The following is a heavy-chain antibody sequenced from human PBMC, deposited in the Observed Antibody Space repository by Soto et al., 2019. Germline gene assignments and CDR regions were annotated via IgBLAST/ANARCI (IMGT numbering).Heavy chain of an antibody. Sequence: SETLSLTCTVSCGSVSSGSYYWSWVRQPPGKGLEWIGYIYFSGGTNYNPSLKSRVTRSLDTSKNQFSLKLTSVTAADTAVYYCARLVRSLHFDYWGQGTLVTVSS. CDR2: IYFSGGT. CDR3: ARLVRSLHFDY. D-gene: IGHD2-8*02. J-gene: IGHJ4*02. V-gene: IGHV4-61*01. CDR1: CGSVSSGSYY.